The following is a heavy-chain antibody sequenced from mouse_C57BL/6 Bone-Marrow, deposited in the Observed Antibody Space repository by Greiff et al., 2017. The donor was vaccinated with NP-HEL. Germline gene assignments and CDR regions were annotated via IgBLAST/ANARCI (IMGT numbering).Heavy chain of an antibody. Sequence: EVQLQQSGPVLVKPGASVKMSCKASGYTFTDYYMNWVKQSHGKSLEWIGVINPYNGGTSYNQKFKGKATLTVDKSSSTAYMGLNSLTSEDSAVYYCARSNYGSSYGYWGKGTTLTVSS. J-gene: IGHJ2*01. CDR1: GYTFTDYY. D-gene: IGHD1-1*01. CDR3: ARSNYGSSYGY. V-gene: IGHV1-19*01. CDR2: INPYNGGT.